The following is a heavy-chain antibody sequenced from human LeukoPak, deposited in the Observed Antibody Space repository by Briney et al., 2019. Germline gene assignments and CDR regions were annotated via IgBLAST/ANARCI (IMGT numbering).Heavy chain of an antibody. CDR3: ARRPRGIIIKTWFDP. V-gene: IGHV4-34*01. D-gene: IGHD3-10*01. CDR1: GGSFSDYY. J-gene: IGHJ5*02. Sequence: PSETLSLTCAVYGGSFSDYYWNWIRQSTGKGLEWIGEINLRGSTTYNPSLKSRVTISLDASKSQLSLKLSSVTAADTAVYYCARRPRGIIIKTWFDPWGQGTLVTVSS. CDR2: INLRGST.